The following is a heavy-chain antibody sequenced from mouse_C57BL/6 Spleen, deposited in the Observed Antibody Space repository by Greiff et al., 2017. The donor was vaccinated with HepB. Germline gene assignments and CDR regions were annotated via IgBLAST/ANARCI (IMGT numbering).Heavy chain of an antibody. CDR1: GYTFTSYW. CDR2: INPSNGGT. J-gene: IGHJ3*01. D-gene: IGHD2-2*01. Sequence: QVHVKQPGTELVKPGASVKLSCKASGYTFTSYWMHWVKQRPGQGLEWIGNINPSNGGTNYNEKFKSKATLTVDKSSSTAYMQLSSLTSEDSAVYYCARGYYGYDAWFAYWGQGTLVTVSA. CDR3: ARGYYGYDAWFAY. V-gene: IGHV1-53*01.